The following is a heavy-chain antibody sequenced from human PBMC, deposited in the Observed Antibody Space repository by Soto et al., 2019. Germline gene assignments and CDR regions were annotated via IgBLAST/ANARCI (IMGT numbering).Heavy chain of an antibody. CDR2: MYYSGST. Sequence: SETLSLTCTVSGGSVSSGSYYWSWIRQPPGKGLEWIGYMYYSGSTNYNPSLKSRVTISLDTSKNQFSLKLSSVTAADTAVYFCARTRDFWSGNDAFDIWGQRTMVTVSS. J-gene: IGHJ3*02. CDR1: GGSVSSGSYY. CDR3: ARTRDFWSGNDAFDI. D-gene: IGHD3-3*01. V-gene: IGHV4-61*01.